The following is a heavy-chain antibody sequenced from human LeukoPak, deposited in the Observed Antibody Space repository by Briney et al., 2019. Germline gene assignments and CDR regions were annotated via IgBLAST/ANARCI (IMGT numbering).Heavy chain of an antibody. CDR1: GYTFTGYY. Sequence: ASVKVSCKASGYTFTGYYMHWVRQAPGQGLEWMGWISAYNGNTNYAQKLQGRVTMTTDTSTSTAYMELRSLRSDDTAVYYCARDRPGVAVADFDYWGQGTLVTVSS. J-gene: IGHJ4*02. D-gene: IGHD6-19*01. CDR3: ARDRPGVAVADFDY. CDR2: ISAYNGNT. V-gene: IGHV1-18*04.